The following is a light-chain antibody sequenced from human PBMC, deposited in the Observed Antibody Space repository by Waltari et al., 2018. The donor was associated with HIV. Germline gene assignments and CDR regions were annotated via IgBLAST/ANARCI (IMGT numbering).Light chain of an antibody. CDR3: STWDNSLSHWV. Sequence: SVVTQPPTAPGPPGQNIPTSFSGDISNLGGHLLYWYQQRPGTAPRLLIYRNDQRPSGVPDRVSGSKSATSASLAISGLRSEDEADYHCSTWDNSLSHWVFGGDQGDRP. J-gene: IGLJ3*02. CDR1: ISNLGGHL. V-gene: IGLV1-47*01. CDR2: RND.